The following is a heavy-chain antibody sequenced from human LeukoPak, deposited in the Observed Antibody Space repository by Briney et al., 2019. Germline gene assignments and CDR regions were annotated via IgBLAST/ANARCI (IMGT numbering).Heavy chain of an antibody. D-gene: IGHD2-15*01. CDR1: GFTFSSFG. J-gene: IGHJ6*03. Sequence: GGSLRLSCAASGFTFSSFGMSWVRQAPGRGLEWVAAISSSGGTTYYADSVKGRFTISRDNSKNTLYLQMNSLRAEDTAIYYCAKNGDRGAYCSGGSCYPYYYYYMDVWGKGTTVTISS. CDR2: ISSSGGTT. V-gene: IGHV3-23*01. CDR3: AKNGDRGAYCSGGSCYPYYYYYMDV.